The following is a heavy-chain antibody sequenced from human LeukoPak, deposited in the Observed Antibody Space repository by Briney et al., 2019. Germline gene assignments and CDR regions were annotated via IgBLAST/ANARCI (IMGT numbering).Heavy chain of an antibody. D-gene: IGHD3-10*01. CDR2: IWYDGSNK. Sequence: GGSLRLSCAASGFTFSSYGMHWVRQAPGKGLEWVAVIWYDGSNKYYADSVKGRFTISRDNSKNTLYLQMNSLRAEDTAVYYCARDLRAGSGRSCFDYWGQGTLVTVSS. CDR3: ARDLRAGSGRSCFDY. J-gene: IGHJ4*02. V-gene: IGHV3-33*01. CDR1: GFTFSSYG.